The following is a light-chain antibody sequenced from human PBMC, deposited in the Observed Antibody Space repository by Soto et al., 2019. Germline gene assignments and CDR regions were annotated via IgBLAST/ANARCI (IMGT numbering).Light chain of an antibody. CDR2: DAS. CDR1: QDISNH. CDR3: QQYYNLPIT. J-gene: IGKJ5*01. Sequence: IQMTQSPISLSASVGDRVSITCQASQDISNHLNWYQQKPGKAPKLLIYDASNLETGVPSRFSGSGSGTDFTVTISSLQPEDFATYSCQQYYNLPITFGQGARLEIK. V-gene: IGKV1-33*01.